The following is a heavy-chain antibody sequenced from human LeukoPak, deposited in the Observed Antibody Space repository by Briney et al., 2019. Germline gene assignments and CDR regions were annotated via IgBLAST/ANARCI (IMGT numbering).Heavy chain of an antibody. CDR2: INPNSGGT. V-gene: IGHV1-2*02. CDR3: ARDDWNYGY. Sequence: ASVKVSCKASGYTLTGYYIYWVRQAPGQGLEWMGWINPNSGGTNYAQRFQGRVTMTRDTSISTAYMELSRLRSDDTAVYYCARDDWNYGYWGQGTLVTVSS. J-gene: IGHJ4*02. D-gene: IGHD1-7*01. CDR1: GYTLTGYY.